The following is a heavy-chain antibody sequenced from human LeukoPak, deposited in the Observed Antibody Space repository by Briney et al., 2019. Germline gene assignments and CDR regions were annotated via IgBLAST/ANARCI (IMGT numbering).Heavy chain of an antibody. CDR2: IWYDGSNK. J-gene: IGHJ6*02. CDR1: GFTFSSYG. V-gene: IGHV3-33*01. Sequence: GGSLRLSCAASGFTFSSYGMHWVRQAPGKGLEWVAVIWYDGSNKYYADSAKGRFTISRDNSKNTLYLQMNSLRAEDTAVYYCARAWREGGMDVWGQGTTVTVSS. CDR3: ARAWREGGMDV.